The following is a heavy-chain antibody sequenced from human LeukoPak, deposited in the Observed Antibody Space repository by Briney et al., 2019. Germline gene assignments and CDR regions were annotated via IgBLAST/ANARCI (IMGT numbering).Heavy chain of an antibody. Sequence: ASVKVSCKASGGTFSSYAISWVRQAPGQGLEWMGRIIPILGIANYAQKFQGRVTITADKSTSTAYMELSSLRSEDTAVYYCCIVGARKRGAFDYWGQGTLVTVSS. CDR3: CIVGARKRGAFDY. J-gene: IGHJ4*02. V-gene: IGHV1-69*04. D-gene: IGHD1-26*01. CDR1: GGTFSSYA. CDR2: IIPILGIA.